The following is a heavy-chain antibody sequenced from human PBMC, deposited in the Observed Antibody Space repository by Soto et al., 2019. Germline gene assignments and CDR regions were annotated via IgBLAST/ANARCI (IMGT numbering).Heavy chain of an antibody. CDR1: RGSFSASG. Sequence: QVQLVQSGAEVQKPGSSVKVSCRAARGSFSASGFSWVRQAPGQGLEWVGGFIPIFGTANYAPKFQDRVTMTADESTSTVYVALGSLKSEDTAMYYCARSGYSYGPNIDWGQGTLVTVSS. V-gene: IGHV1-69*01. CDR2: FIPIFGTA. CDR3: ARSGYSYGPNID. D-gene: IGHD5-18*01. J-gene: IGHJ4*02.